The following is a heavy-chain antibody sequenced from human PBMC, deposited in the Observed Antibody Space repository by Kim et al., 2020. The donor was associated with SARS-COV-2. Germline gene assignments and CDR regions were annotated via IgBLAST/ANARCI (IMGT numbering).Heavy chain of an antibody. CDR3: ARDDGARSVDY. J-gene: IGHJ4*02. D-gene: IGHD3-16*01. CDR1: GFTFSNYW. V-gene: IGHV3-7*03. Sequence: GGSLRPSCAASGFTFSNYWMSWVRQAPGKGLEWVANMKQDGSEKYYVDSVKGRFTISRDNAKNSLYLQMNSLRAEDAALYYCARDDGARSVDYWGQGTLVTVSS. CDR2: MKQDGSEK.